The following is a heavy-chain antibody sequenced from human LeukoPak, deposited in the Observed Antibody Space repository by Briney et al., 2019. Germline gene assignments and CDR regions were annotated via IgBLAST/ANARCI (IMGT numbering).Heavy chain of an antibody. J-gene: IGHJ4*02. V-gene: IGHV3-30*18. CDR2: VSYDQVNI. D-gene: IGHD7-27*01. Sequence: PGGSQRLSCAASGFTFSSYGMHWVRQAPGKGLEWVAVVSYDQVNIYYADSVKGRFTISRDNSRNTLYLQMNSLREEDTAVYYCAKAQIHLGLTGNFFFDYWGQGTLVTVSS. CDR3: AKAQIHLGLTGNFFFDY. CDR1: GFTFSSYG.